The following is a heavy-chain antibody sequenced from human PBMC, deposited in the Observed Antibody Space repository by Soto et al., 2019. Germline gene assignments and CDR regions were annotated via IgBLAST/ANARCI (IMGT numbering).Heavy chain of an antibody. CDR3: ARQQTASSSWYSPFYYYYYCMDV. D-gene: IGHD6-13*01. Sequence: PGESLKISCKGSGYSFTSYWIGWVRQMPGKGLEWMGIIYPGDSDTRYSPSFQGQVTISADKSISTAYLQWSSLKASDTAMYYCARQQTASSSWYSPFYYYYYCMDVWGQGTTVTVSS. CDR2: IYPGDSDT. J-gene: IGHJ6*02. CDR1: GYSFTSYW. V-gene: IGHV5-51*01.